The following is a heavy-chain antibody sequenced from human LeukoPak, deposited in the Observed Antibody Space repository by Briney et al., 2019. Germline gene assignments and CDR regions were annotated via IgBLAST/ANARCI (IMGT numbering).Heavy chain of an antibody. V-gene: IGHV4-34*01. CDR2: INHSGST. J-gene: IGHJ4*02. CDR1: GGSFSGYY. Sequence: NTSETLSLTCAVYGGSFSGYYWSWIRQPPGKGLEWIGEINHSGSTNYNPSLKSRVTISVDTSKNQFSLKLSSVTAADTAVYYCARGLAVAGMLSLGYYFDYWGQGTLVTVSS. CDR3: ARGLAVAGMLSLGYYFDY. D-gene: IGHD6-19*01.